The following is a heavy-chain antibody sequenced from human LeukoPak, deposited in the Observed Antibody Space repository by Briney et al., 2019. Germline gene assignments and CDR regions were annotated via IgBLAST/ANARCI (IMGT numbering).Heavy chain of an antibody. Sequence: GGSLRLSCAASGFTFGSYNMNWVRQAPGKGLEWVSSISSSSSGIFYADSVKGRFTISRDNAKNSLYLEMNSLRDEDTAVYYCARSVIAVAGYDAFDIWGQGTVVTVSS. V-gene: IGHV3-21*06. CDR3: ARSVIAVAGYDAFDI. D-gene: IGHD6-19*01. CDR2: ISSSSSGI. J-gene: IGHJ3*02. CDR1: GFTFGSYN.